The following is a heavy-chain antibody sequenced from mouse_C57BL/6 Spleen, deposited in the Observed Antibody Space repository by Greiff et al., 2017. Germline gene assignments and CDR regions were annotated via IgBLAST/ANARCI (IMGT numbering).Heavy chain of an antibody. CDR3: TSSRLYDYDY. Sequence: QVQLQQSGAELVRPGASVTLSCKASGYTFTDYEMHWVKQTPVHGLEWIGAIDPETGGTAYNQKFKGKAILTADKSSSTAYMELRSLTSEDSAVYYCTSSRLYDYDYWGQGTTLTVSS. J-gene: IGHJ2*01. CDR2: IDPETGGT. D-gene: IGHD2-4*01. V-gene: IGHV1-15*01. CDR1: GYTFTDYE.